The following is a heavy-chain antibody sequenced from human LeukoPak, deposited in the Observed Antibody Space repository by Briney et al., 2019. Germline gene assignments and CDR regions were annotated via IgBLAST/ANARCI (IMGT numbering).Heavy chain of an antibody. CDR1: GYTVTTSD. CDR2: MNTNIGNT. J-gene: IGHJ6*03. CDR3: ARTKGEDYDFWSDISYYCMDV. Sequence: GDSVRVSCTASGYTVTTSDVNSVRQATGQGRGGMGWMNTNIGNTGYARKFQGRVTMTRDTSIATAYMELSSLSSEHTAVYYCARTKGEDYDFWSDISYYCMDVWGKGTTVTVSS. V-gene: IGHV1-8*01. D-gene: IGHD3-3*01.